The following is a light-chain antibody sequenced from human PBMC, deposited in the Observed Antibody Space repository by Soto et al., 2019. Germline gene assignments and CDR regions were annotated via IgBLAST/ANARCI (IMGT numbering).Light chain of an antibody. J-gene: IGKJ1*01. Sequence: DIQMTQSPSTLSASVGDRVTITCRASQSIDSWLAWYQHKPGKAPKLLIFKASTLETGVPSRFSGSGSETEFTLTISSLQPDDSATYYCQPYNSYSRTFGQGTNVEIK. CDR2: KAS. V-gene: IGKV1-5*03. CDR1: QSIDSW. CDR3: QPYNSYSRT.